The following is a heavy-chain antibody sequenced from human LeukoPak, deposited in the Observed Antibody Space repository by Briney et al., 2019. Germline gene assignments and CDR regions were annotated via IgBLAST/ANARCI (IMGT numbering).Heavy chain of an antibody. V-gene: IGHV3-7*01. CDR2: IKQDGSEK. Sequence: GGSLRLSCAASGFTFSSYAMSWVRQAPGKGLEWVANIKQDGSEKYYVDSVKGRFTISRDNAKNSLYLQMNSLRAEDTAVYYCARDSTRLFGPWGQGTLVTVSS. CDR3: ARDSTRLFGP. CDR1: GFTFSSYA. D-gene: IGHD3-22*01. J-gene: IGHJ5*02.